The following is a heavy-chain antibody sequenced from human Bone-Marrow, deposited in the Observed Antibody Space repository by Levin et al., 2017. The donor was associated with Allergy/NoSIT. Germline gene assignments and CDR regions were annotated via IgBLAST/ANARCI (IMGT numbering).Heavy chain of an antibody. CDR1: GFSLSTSGMC. V-gene: IGHV2-70*11. J-gene: IGHJ4*02. Sequence: QTLSLTCTFSGFSLSTSGMCVSWIRQPPGKALEWLARIDWDDDKYYSTSLKTRLTISKDTSKNQVVLTMTNMDPVDTATYYCARIRSGPLAFDYWGQGTLVTVSS. CDR3: ARIRSGPLAFDY. CDR2: IDWDDDK. D-gene: IGHD3-3*01.